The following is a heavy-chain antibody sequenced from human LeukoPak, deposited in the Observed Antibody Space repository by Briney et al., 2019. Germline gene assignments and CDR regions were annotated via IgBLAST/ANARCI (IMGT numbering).Heavy chain of an antibody. D-gene: IGHD5-12*01. J-gene: IGHJ6*04. CDR2: IWYDGSNK. CDR3: ARDTIVATRQGYYYYGMDV. Sequence: GGSLRLSCAASGFTFSSYGMHWVRQAPGKGLEWVAVIWYDGSNKYYADSVKGRFTISGDNSKNTLYLQMNSLRAEDTAVYYCARDTIVATRQGYYYYGMDVWGKGTTVTVSS. V-gene: IGHV3-33*01. CDR1: GFTFSSYG.